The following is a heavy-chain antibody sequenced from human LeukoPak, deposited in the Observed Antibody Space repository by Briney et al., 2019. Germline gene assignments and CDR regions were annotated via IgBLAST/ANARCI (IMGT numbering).Heavy chain of an antibody. CDR2: INPSSGST. CDR1: GYSFTSYY. D-gene: IGHD6-6*01. V-gene: IGHV1-46*01. Sequence: ASVKVSCKACGYSFTSYYMHWVRQAPGQGLEWMGIINPSSGSTSYAQKFQGRVTMTRDTSTSTVYMELSSLRSEDTAVYYCAGTLEYSSSRGAYYFDYWGQGTLVTVSS. CDR3: AGTLEYSSSRGAYYFDY. J-gene: IGHJ4*02.